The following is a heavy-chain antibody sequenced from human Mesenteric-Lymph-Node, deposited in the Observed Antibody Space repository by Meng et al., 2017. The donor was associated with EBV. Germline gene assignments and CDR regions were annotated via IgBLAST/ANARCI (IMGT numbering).Heavy chain of an antibody. CDR3: ARASYGSGIDY. CDR2: IYHSGST. D-gene: IGHD3-10*01. CDR1: GGPISSSNW. Sequence: QVQLQQWGAGLLKPSETLSLICAVSGGPISSSNWWSWVRQPPGKGLEWIGEIYHSGSTNYNPSLKSRVTISVDKSKNQFSLKLSSVTAADTAVYYCARASYGSGIDYWGQGTLGTVSS. V-gene: IGHV4-4*02. J-gene: IGHJ4*02.